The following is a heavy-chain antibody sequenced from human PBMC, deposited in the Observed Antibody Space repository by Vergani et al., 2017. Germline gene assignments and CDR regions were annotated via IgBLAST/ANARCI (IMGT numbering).Heavy chain of an antibody. Sequence: EVQLVESGGGLVQPGGSLRLSCAASGFTFSSYDMHWVRQATGKGLEWVSAISTAGDTYYPGSVKGRFTISRENAKNSLYLQRNSMRAGDTAIYYCARAVSTTVGDPRGYWGQGTLVTVSS. CDR1: GFTFSSYD. CDR2: ISTAGDT. V-gene: IGHV3-13*01. D-gene: IGHD4-23*01. CDR3: ARAVSTTVGDPRGY. J-gene: IGHJ4*02.